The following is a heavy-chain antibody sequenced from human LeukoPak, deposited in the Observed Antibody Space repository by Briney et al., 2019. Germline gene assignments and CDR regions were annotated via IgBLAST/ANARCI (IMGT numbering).Heavy chain of an antibody. Sequence: GRSLRLSCAASGFTFSSYGMHWVRQAPGKGLEWVAVIWYDGSNKYYADSVKGRFTISRDNSKNTLYLQMNSLRAEDTAVYYCAKERVATGYSYGFALGPSDYWGQGTLVTVSS. V-gene: IGHV3-33*06. CDR1: GFTFSSYG. D-gene: IGHD5-18*01. CDR2: IWYDGSNK. J-gene: IGHJ4*02. CDR3: AKERVATGYSYGFALGPSDY.